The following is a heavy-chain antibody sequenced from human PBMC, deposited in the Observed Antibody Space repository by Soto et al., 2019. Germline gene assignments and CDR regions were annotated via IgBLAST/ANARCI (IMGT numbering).Heavy chain of an antibody. Sequence: QVPLVQSGAEVKKPGSSVTVSCKASGGTFSSYAIHWVRQAPGQGLEWMGGIIPMYGPAKYAQRFQGRVTITADESTTAVYMEPTSLTSQDTAVYYCASVTSVVRGVIDNGFDPWGHGILVTVSS. CDR3: ASVTSVVRGVIDNGFDP. D-gene: IGHD3-10*01. V-gene: IGHV1-69*01. CDR2: IIPMYGPA. J-gene: IGHJ5*02. CDR1: GGTFSSYA.